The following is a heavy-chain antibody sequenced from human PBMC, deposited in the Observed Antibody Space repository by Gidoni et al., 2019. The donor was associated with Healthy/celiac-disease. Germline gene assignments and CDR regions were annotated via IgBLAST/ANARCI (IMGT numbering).Heavy chain of an antibody. V-gene: IGHV1-46*01. CDR1: GYTFTSYY. CDR3: ARGKYSSGWYGNWFDP. J-gene: IGHJ5*02. D-gene: IGHD6-19*01. CDR2: INPSGGST. Sequence: QVQLVQSGAEVKKPGASVKVSCKASGYTFTSYYMHWVRQAPGQGLEWMGIINPSGGSTSYAQKFQGRVTMTRDTSTSTVYMELSSLRSEDTAVYYCARGKYSSGWYGNWFDPWGQGTLVTVSS.